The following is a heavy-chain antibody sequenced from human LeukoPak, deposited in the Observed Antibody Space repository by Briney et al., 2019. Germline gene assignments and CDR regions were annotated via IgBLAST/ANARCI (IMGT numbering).Heavy chain of an antibody. CDR1: GGSFSGYY. V-gene: IGHV4-34*01. CDR3: VRGSRVYCGGDCYYY. D-gene: IGHD2-21*02. Sequence: PSETLSLTCTVFGGSFSGYYWSWLRQPPDKGLEWIGEINPSGSTNYNPSLKTRVTISTDTSKNHFSLNLNSVTAADTGVYYCVRGSRVYCGGDCYYYWGQGTLVTVSS. CDR2: INPSGST. J-gene: IGHJ4*02.